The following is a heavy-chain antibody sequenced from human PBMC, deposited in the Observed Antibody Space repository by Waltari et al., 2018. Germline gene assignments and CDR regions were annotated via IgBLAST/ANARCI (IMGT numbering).Heavy chain of an antibody. CDR2: LNPGSGAT. CDR3: ARDVRRAFDV. J-gene: IGHJ3*01. Sequence: QVQLVQSGAEVKKPGASVEVSCKASGYTFRDNYIHWVRQAPGQGLEWMGWLNPGSGATNSAEEFRGRLTMTRDTSTTTAFMALTGLTTDDTAVYYCARDVRRAFDVWGQGTMVAVSS. V-gene: IGHV1-2*02. D-gene: IGHD6-6*01. CDR1: GYTFRDNY.